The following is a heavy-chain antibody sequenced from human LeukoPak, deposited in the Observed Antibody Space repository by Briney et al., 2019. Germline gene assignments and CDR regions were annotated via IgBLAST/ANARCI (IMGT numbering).Heavy chain of an antibody. CDR3: ARSNCNSCYLGVWYYFDY. CDR1: GLTVSDNY. V-gene: IGHV3-66*01. J-gene: IGHJ4*02. CDR2: IYSGGDT. D-gene: IGHD1/OR15-1a*01. Sequence: GGSLRLSCAASGLTVSDNYMSWVRQVPGKGLEWVSVIYSGGDTYYTDSVKGRFTISRDNSKNTLHLQMNSLRVEDTAVYYCARSNCNSCYLGVWYYFDYWGQGTLVTVSS.